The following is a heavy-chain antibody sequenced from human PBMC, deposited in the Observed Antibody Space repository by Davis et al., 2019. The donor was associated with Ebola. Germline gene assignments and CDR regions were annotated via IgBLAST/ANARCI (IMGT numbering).Heavy chain of an antibody. D-gene: IGHD6-25*01. J-gene: IGHJ6*02. V-gene: IGHV3-23*01. Sequence: PGGSLRLSCAASGFTFSSYAMSWVRQAPGKGLEWVSAISGSGGGTYYADSVKGRFTISRGNSKNTLCLQMNSLRAEDTAVYYCASARGGSSGSRGMDVWGQGTTVTVSS. CDR3: ASARGGSSGSRGMDV. CDR1: GFTFSSYA. CDR2: ISGSGGGT.